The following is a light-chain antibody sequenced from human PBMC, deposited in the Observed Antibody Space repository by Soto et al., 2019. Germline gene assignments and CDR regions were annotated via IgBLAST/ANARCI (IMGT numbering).Light chain of an antibody. J-gene: IGKJ1*01. Sequence: DIQMTQSPSTLSASVGDRVTIACRANQTITRWLAWYQQKPGKAPKLLIFDASTLESGVPSRFSGSGYGTDFTLTISSLQPEDFATYYCQQYHTFWTFGQGTTVEVK. V-gene: IGKV1-5*01. CDR3: QQYHTFWT. CDR1: QTITRW. CDR2: DAS.